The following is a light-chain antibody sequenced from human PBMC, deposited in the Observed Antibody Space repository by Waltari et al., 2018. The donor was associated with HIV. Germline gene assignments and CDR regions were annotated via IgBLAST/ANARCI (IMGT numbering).Light chain of an antibody. CDR2: GAS. J-gene: IGKJ3*01. CDR3: QQYGSSSFT. CDR1: QSVSNNY. V-gene: IGKV3-20*01. Sequence: EIVLTQSPGPPSLSPGERATLTCRASQSVSNNYLAWYQQKPGEAPSRLVDGASSSATGIPDMFSGSESGTDFTRAISRLDPEDFAVYYCQQYGSSSFTFGPGTKVALK.